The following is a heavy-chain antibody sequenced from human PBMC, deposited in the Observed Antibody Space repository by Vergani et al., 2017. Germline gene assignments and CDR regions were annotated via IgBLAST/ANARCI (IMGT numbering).Heavy chain of an antibody. V-gene: IGHV1-2*02. J-gene: IGHJ6*02. CDR2: INPNSGGT. CDR1: GYTFTGYY. CDR3: ARLTMIVVVITGANYYYYGMDV. Sequence: QVQLVQSGAEVKKPGASVKVSCKASGYTFTGYYMHWVRQAPGQGLEWMGWINPNSGGTNYAQKFQGRVTMTRDTSISTAYMELSRLRSDDTAVYYCARLTMIVVVITGANYYYYGMDVWGQGTTVTVSS. D-gene: IGHD3-22*01.